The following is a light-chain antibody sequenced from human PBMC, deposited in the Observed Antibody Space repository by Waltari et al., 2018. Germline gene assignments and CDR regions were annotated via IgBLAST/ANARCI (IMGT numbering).Light chain of an antibody. V-gene: IGLV3-25*03. Sequence: SYELTQPPSVSVSPGQTARITCPGDALQKQYSFWDQQRSGQAPVVVIYKDTERPSGIPERFSGSSSGTRVTLTISGVQAEDEADYYCQSTDNSGTYVVFGGGTKLTVL. CDR2: KDT. CDR3: QSTDNSGTYVV. CDR1: ALQKQY. J-gene: IGLJ2*01.